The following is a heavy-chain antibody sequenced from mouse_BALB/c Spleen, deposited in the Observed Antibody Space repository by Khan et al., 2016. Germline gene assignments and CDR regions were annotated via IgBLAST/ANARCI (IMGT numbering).Heavy chain of an antibody. CDR3: AIYYGNYAMDY. J-gene: IGHJ4*01. CDR2: INPSTGYT. V-gene: IGHV1-7*01. Sequence: QVQLQQSGAELAKPGASVKMSCKASGYTFTSYWMHWVKQRPGQSLEWIGYINPSTGYTEYNQKFKDKATLTADKSSSTAYMQLSSLTSEDSAVYYCAIYYGNYAMDYWGQGTSVTVSS. D-gene: IGHD2-1*01. CDR1: GYTFTSYW.